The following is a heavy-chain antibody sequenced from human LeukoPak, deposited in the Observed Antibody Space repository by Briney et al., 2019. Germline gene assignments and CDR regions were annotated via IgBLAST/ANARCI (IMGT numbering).Heavy chain of an antibody. D-gene: IGHD6-13*01. CDR2: ISSSXSYT. J-gene: IGHJ5*02. Sequence: GGSLRLSCAASXXXXXXXXXXXIXXXXXXXXEWVXYISSSXSYTNYAXSXKGRFTISRDNAKNSLYLQMNSLRAEDTAVYYCARVDVAARTWGQGTLVTVSS. CDR1: XXXXXXXX. V-gene: IGHV3-11*05. CDR3: ARVDVAART.